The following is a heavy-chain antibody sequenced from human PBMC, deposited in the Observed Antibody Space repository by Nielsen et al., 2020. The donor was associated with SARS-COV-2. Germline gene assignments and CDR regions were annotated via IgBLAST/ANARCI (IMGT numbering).Heavy chain of an antibody. J-gene: IGHJ6*03. V-gene: IGHV4-30-4*01. CDR1: GGSISSGDYY. CDR3: ARRGYDFWSSPRYFYMDV. CDR2: IYYSGST. Sequence: SETLSLTCTVSGGSISSGDYYWSWIRQPPGKGLEWIGYIYYSGSTYYNPSLKSRVTISVDTSKNQFSLKLSSVTAADTAVYYCARRGYDFWSSPRYFYMDVWGRGTMVTVSS. D-gene: IGHD3/OR15-3a*01.